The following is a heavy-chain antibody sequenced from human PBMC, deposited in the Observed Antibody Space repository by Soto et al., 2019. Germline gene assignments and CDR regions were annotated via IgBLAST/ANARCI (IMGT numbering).Heavy chain of an antibody. J-gene: IGHJ1*01. D-gene: IGHD3-22*01. V-gene: IGHV1-3*01. CDR1: GYTFTTYA. CDR2: INAANGNT. Sequence: GASVKVSCKASGYTFTTYATHWVRQAPGQRLEWMGWINAANGNTKYSQKFQGRVTITRDTSASTAYMELSAVTAADTAVYYCASSPPVDYYDSSGYYRPGPEYFQHWGQGTLVTVSS. CDR3: ASSPPVDYYDSSGYYRPGPEYFQH.